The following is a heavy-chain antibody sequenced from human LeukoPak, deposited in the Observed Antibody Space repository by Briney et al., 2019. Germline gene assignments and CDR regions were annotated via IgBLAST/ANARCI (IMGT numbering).Heavy chain of an antibody. V-gene: IGHV1-69*13. Sequence: SVKVSCKASGGTFSSYAISWVRQAPGQGLEWMGGIIPIFGTANYAQKFQGRVTITADESTSTAYMELSSLRSEDTAVYYCGRVNRDCSSTSCYNYFDYWGQGTLVTVSS. CDR2: IIPIFGTA. D-gene: IGHD2-2*02. CDR1: GGTFSSYA. CDR3: GRVNRDCSSTSCYNYFDY. J-gene: IGHJ4*02.